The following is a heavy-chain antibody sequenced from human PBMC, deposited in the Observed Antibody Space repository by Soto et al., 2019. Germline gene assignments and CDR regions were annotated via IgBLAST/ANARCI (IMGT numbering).Heavy chain of an antibody. J-gene: IGHJ5*02. CDR1: GYTFTSYA. CDR2: INAGNGNT. CDR3: ARGSVVGFDA. V-gene: IGHV1-3*01. Sequence: QVQLVQSGAEVKKPGASVKVSCKASGYTFTSYAMHWVRQAPGQRLEWMGWINAGNGNTKYSQKCQGRVNITRDTSASTASMELSIQRSEDTAVYYCARGSVVGFDAWGQGTLVTVSS.